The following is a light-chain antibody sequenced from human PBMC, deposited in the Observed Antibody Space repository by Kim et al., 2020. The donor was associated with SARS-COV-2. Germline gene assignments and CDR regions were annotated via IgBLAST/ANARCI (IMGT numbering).Light chain of an antibody. J-gene: IGLJ2*01. Sequence: QSITISCSGTSSDVGSSNLVSWYQQHPGTAPKLMIYEVSKRPSGVSNRFSGSKSGNTASLTISGLQAEDEADYYCCSYAGSSTYVVFGGGTQLTVL. CDR3: CSYAGSSTYVV. CDR1: SSDVGSSNL. V-gene: IGLV2-23*02. CDR2: EVS.